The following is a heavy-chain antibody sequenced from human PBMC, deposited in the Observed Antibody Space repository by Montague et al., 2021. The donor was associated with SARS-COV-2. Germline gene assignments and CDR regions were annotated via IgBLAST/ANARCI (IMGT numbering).Heavy chain of an antibody. J-gene: IGHJ4*02. CDR3: ARSGENYNILTGYPYYFDY. CDR1: GGSISRYY. Sequence: SETLSLTCTVSGGSISRYYWNWIRQPPGKGLEWIAYIYYSGSTNXNPSLKSRVTISVDTSKNQFSLKLSSVTAADTAVYYCARSGENYNILTGYPYYFDYWGQGTLVTVSS. CDR2: IYYSGST. D-gene: IGHD3-9*01. V-gene: IGHV4-59*01.